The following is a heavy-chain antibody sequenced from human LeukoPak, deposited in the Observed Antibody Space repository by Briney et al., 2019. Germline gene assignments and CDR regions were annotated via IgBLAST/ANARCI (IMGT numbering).Heavy chain of an antibody. Sequence: GASVKVSCKASGYTFTSYGISWVRQAPGQGLEWMGWISAYNGNTNYAQKFQGRVTITADESTSTAYMELSSLRSEDTAVYYCARDQLQNYYGSGSYFWFDPWGQGTLVTVSS. CDR1: GYTFTSYG. V-gene: IGHV1-18*01. D-gene: IGHD3-10*01. J-gene: IGHJ5*02. CDR3: ARDQLQNYYGSGSYFWFDP. CDR2: ISAYNGNT.